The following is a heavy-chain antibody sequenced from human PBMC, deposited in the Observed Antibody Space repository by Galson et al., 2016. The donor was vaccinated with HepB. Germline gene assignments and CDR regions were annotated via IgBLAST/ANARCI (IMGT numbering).Heavy chain of an antibody. CDR1: EFTASSNY. CDR2: IYSGGST. D-gene: IGHD6-19*01. V-gene: IGHV3-53*01. CDR3: ARALSGWDGFDY. Sequence: SLRLSCAAYEFTASSNYLNWIRQAPGKGLEWVSAIYSGGSTHYADSVKGRFTISRDNSKNTVYLEMKRLRAEDTAVYYCARALSGWDGFDYWGQGTLVIVSS. J-gene: IGHJ4*02.